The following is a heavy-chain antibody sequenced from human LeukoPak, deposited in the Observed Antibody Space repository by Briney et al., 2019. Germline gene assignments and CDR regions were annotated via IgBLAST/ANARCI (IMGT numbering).Heavy chain of an antibody. CDR1: GFTFSSYA. CDR3: ARDRSGYFDY. CDR2: ISYDGSNK. Sequence: PGRSLRLSGAASGFTFSSYAMHWVRQAPGKGLEWVAVISYDGSNKYYADSVKGRFTISRDNSKNTLYLQMNSLRAEDTAVYYCARDRSGYFDYWGQGTLVTVSS. V-gene: IGHV3-30*04. J-gene: IGHJ4*02.